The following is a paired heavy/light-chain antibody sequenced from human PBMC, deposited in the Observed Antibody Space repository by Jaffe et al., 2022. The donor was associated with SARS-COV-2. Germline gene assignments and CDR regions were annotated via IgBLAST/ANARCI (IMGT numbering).Light chain of an antibody. CDR1: SSNIGNNY. CDR3: GTWDSSLSGVV. CDR2: ENN. Sequence: QSVLTQPPSVSAAPGQKVTISCSGSSSNIGNNYVSWYQQLPGTAPKLLIYENNKRPSGIPDRFSGSKSGTSATLGITGLQTGDEANYYCGTWDSSLSGVVFGGGTKLTVL. J-gene: IGLJ2*01. V-gene: IGLV1-51*02.
Heavy chain of an antibody. CDR3: ARERITIFGVVIIRRYGMDV. CDR2: INHSGST. Sequence: QVQLQQWGAGLLKPSETLSLTCAVYGGSFSGYYWSWSRQPPGKGLEWIGEINHSGSTNYNPSLKSRVTISVDTSKNQFSLKLSSVTAADTAVYYCARERITIFGVVIIRRYGMDVWGQGTTVTVSS. V-gene: IGHV4-34*01. J-gene: IGHJ6*02. D-gene: IGHD3-3*01. CDR1: GGSFSGYY.